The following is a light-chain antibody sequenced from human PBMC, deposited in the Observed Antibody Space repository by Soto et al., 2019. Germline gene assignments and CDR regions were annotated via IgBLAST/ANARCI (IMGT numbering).Light chain of an antibody. CDR1: QGISSY. V-gene: IGKV1-8*01. J-gene: IGKJ5*01. CDR3: QQIYSIPIT. CDR2: AAS. Sequence: AIRMTQSPSSFSASTGDRVTITCRASQGISSYLAWYQQKPGKAPKLLIYAASSLQSGVPSRFSGSGSGTHFTLTISSPQPEDFATYYCQQIYSIPITFGQGTRLEIK.